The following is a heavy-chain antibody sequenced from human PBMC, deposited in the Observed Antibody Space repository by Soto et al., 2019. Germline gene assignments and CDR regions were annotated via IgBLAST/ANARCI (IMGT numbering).Heavy chain of an antibody. CDR3: ARELLRFLSPNYYYGMDV. Sequence: SQTLSLTCAISGVSVSSNSAAWNWIRQSPSRGLEWLGRTYHRSKWYYDYAVSVKSRITINPDTSKNQFSLQLNSVTAEDTAVYYCARELLRFLSPNYYYGMDVWGQGTTVTVSS. D-gene: IGHD3-3*01. J-gene: IGHJ6*02. CDR2: TYHRSKWYY. V-gene: IGHV6-1*01. CDR1: GVSVSSNSAA.